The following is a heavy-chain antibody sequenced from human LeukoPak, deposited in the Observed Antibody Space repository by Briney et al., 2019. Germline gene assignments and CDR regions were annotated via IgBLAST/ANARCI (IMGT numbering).Heavy chain of an antibody. J-gene: IGHJ3*02. D-gene: IGHD2/OR15-2a*01. Sequence: GGSLRLSCAASGFTFSTYDIHWVRQAPGKGLEWVAVISYDGSDKYYADSMKGRFTMSRDNSKTTLYLQMNGLRADDTAMYYCAGDNSEAFDIWGQGTMVTVSS. CDR2: ISYDGSDK. CDR1: GFTFSTYD. V-gene: IGHV3-30-3*01. CDR3: AGDNSEAFDI.